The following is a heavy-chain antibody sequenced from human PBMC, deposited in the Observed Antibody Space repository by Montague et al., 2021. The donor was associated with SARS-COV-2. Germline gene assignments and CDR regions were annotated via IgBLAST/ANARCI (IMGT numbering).Heavy chain of an antibody. Sequence: SETRSLTCAVSGGSISSSNWWSWVRQPPGKGLEWIGEIYHSGSTNYNPSLKSRVTISVDKSKNQFSLKLSSVTAADTAVYYCARELIRYGGNFDYYYYGMDVWGQGTTVTVSS. CDR3: ARELIRYGGNFDYYYYGMDV. J-gene: IGHJ6*02. D-gene: IGHD4-23*01. V-gene: IGHV4-4*02. CDR1: GGSISSSNW. CDR2: IYHSGST.